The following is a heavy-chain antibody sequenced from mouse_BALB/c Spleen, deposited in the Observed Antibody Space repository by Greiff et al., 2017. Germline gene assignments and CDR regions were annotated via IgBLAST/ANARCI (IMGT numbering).Heavy chain of an antibody. D-gene: IGHD2-10*02. CDR1: GFTFSDYY. J-gene: IGHJ2*01. CDR2: ISDGGSYT. CDR3: AMYGNYPFDY. Sequence: EVKLMESGGGLVKPGGSLKFSCAASGFTFSDYYMYWVRQTPEKRLEWVATISDGGSYTYYPDSVKGRFTISRDNAKNNLYLQMSSLKSEDTAMYYCAMYGNYPFDYWGQGTTLTVSS. V-gene: IGHV5-4*02.